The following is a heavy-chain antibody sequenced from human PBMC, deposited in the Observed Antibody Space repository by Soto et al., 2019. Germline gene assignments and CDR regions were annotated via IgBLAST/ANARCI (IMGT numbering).Heavy chain of an antibody. Sequence: ASVKVSCKASGLTFSSSAVQWVRQARGQRLEWIGWIVVGSGSTKYAQKFQERVTITRDMSTSTAYMELNSLRSEDKAVYYCAAPPNRDAYNYGYWGQGTLVTVSS. CDR1: GLTFSSSA. V-gene: IGHV1-58*01. J-gene: IGHJ4*02. D-gene: IGHD5-12*01. CDR3: AAPPNRDAYNYGY. CDR2: IVVGSGST.